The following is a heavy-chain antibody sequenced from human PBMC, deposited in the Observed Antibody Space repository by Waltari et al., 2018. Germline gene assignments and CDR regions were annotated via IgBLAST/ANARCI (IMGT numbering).Heavy chain of an antibody. V-gene: IGHV1-69*12. CDR1: GGTFSSYA. D-gene: IGHD3-16*01. J-gene: IGHJ4*02. CDR2: IIPIFGTA. Sequence: QVQLVQSGAEVKKPGSSVKVSCKASGGTFSSYAISWVRQAPGQGREWMGGIIPIFGTANYAQKFQGRVTITADESTSTAYMELSSLRSEDTAVYYCATDARPDVWGSPGTLGYWGQGTLVTVSS. CDR3: ATDARPDVWGSPGTLGY.